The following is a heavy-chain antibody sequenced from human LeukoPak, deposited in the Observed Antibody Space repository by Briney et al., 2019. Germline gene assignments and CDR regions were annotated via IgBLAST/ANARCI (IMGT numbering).Heavy chain of an antibody. D-gene: IGHD1-26*01. CDR1: GFTFSSYA. Sequence: PGGSLRLSCAASGFTFSSYAMHWVRQAPGKGLEWVAVISYDGSNKYYADSVKGRFTISRDNSKNTLYLQMNSLRAEDTAVYYCASVTSGSYYVPSSYWGQGTLVTVSS. CDR2: ISYDGSNK. V-gene: IGHV3-30-3*01. CDR3: ASVTSGSYYVPSSY. J-gene: IGHJ4*02.